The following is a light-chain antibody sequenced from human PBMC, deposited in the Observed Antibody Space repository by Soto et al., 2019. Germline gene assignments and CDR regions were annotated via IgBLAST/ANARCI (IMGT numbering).Light chain of an antibody. CDR1: QSVSND. V-gene: IGKV3D-15*01. CDR3: QQHNNWPWT. CDR2: GAS. J-gene: IGKJ1*01. Sequence: EIVMTQSPATLSVSPGERATLSCRASQSVSNDLAWFQQKPGQAPRLLIYGASTRATVIPSRFSGSGSGTEFTLTISSLQSEDFAVYYCQQHNNWPWTFGQGTKVEIK.